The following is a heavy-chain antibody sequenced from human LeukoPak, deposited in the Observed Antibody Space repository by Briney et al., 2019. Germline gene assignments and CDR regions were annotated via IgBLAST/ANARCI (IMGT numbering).Heavy chain of an antibody. CDR2: IYSSGST. D-gene: IGHD3-22*01. J-gene: IGHJ5*02. Sequence: SETLSLTCAVYGGPFSGYYWSWIRQPAGKGLEWIGRIYSSGSTNYNPSLKSRVTMSVDTSKNQFSLKLRSVTAADTDVYYCARAGGYDSSGYYRNWFDPWGQGTLVTVSS. V-gene: IGHV4-59*10. CDR3: ARAGGYDSSGYYRNWFDP. CDR1: GGPFSGYY.